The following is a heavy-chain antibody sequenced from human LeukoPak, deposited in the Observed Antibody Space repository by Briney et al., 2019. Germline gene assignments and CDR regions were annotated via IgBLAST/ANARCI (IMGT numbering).Heavy chain of an antibody. CDR3: ARDGQWPDY. CDR1: GYTFTSYY. D-gene: IGHD6-19*01. J-gene: IGHJ4*02. CDR2: INPSGGST. Sequence: ASVXXSCKASGYTFTSYYMHWVRQAPGQGLEWMGIINPSGGSTNYAQKFKGRVTMTRDTSTSTVYMELSSLRSEDTAVYYCARDGQWPDYWGQGTLVTVSS. V-gene: IGHV1-46*01.